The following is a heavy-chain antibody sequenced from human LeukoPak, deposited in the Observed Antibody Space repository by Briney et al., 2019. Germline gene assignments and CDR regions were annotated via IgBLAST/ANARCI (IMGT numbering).Heavy chain of an antibody. J-gene: IGHJ3*02. CDR1: GGTFSSYA. CDR3: ARDWNDILTGYYAFDI. D-gene: IGHD3-9*01. V-gene: IGHV1-69*04. CDR2: IIPILGIA. Sequence: SVKVSCKASGGTFSSYAISWVRQAPGQGLEWMGRIIPILGIANYAQKFQGRVTITADKSTSTAYMELSSLRSEDTAVYYCARDWNDILTGYYAFDIWGQGTMVTVSS.